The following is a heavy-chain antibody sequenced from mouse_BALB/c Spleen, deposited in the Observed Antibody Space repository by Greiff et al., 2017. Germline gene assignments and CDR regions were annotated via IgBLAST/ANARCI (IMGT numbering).Heavy chain of an antibody. V-gene: IGHV7-3*02. CDR3: ARDGGDYDVGDYAMDY. J-gene: IGHJ4*01. CDR1: GFTFTDYY. Sequence: EVKLVESGGGLVQPGGSLRLSCATSGFTFTDYYMSWVRQPPGKALEWLGFIRNKANGYTTEYSASVKGRFTISRDNSQSILYLQMNTLRAEDSATYYCARDGGDYDVGDYAMDYWGQGTSVTVSS. D-gene: IGHD2-4*01. CDR2: IRNKANGYTT.